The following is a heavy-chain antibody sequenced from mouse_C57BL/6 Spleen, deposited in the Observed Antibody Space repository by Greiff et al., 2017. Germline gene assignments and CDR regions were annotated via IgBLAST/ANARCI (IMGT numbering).Heavy chain of an antibody. CDR1: GYAFSSSW. CDR2: IYPGDGDT. Sequence: QVQLQQSGPELVKPGASVKISCKASGYAFSSSWMNWVKQRPGKGLEWIGRIYPGDGDTNYNGKFKGKATLTADKSSSTAYMQLSSLTSEDSAVYFCARVYGSSPYAMDYWGQGTSVTVSS. D-gene: IGHD1-1*01. CDR3: ARVYGSSPYAMDY. V-gene: IGHV1-82*01. J-gene: IGHJ4*01.